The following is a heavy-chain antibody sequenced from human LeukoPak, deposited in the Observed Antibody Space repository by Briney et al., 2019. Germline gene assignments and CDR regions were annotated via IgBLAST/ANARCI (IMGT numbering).Heavy chain of an antibody. CDR1: GFTFSSYW. J-gene: IGHJ4*02. CDR2: IKPDGSEK. CDR3: ARVMGYYGSGSFDY. D-gene: IGHD3-10*01. Sequence: GGSLRLSCAASGFTFSSYWMSWVRQAPGKGLEWVANIKPDGSEKYYVDSVKGRFTISRDNAKNSLYLQMNSLRAEDTAVYYCARVMGYYGSGSFDYWGQGTLVTVSS. V-gene: IGHV3-7*01.